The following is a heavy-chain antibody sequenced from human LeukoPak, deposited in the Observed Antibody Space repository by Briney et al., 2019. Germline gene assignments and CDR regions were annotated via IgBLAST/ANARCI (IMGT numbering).Heavy chain of an antibody. CDR3: ARDPLFCSGGSCIPYYYGLDV. Sequence: ASVKVSCKASGYTFTNYVMHWVRQAPGQRLEWMGWSNGGNGNTKYSQKFQGRVTITRDTSASTAYMELSSLRSEDMAVYYCARDPLFCSGGSCIPYYYGLDVWGKGTTVTVSS. D-gene: IGHD2-15*01. CDR1: GYTFTNYV. V-gene: IGHV1-3*01. J-gene: IGHJ6*04. CDR2: SNGGNGNT.